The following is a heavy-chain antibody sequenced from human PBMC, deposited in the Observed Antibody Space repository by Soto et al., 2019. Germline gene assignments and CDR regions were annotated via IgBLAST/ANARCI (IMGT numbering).Heavy chain of an antibody. CDR3: ARGRGTPDIVVVPAAISPFDY. V-gene: IGHV4-34*01. Sequence: PSETLSLTCAVYGGSFSGYYWSWIRQPPGKGLEWIGEINHSGSTNYNPSLKSRVTISVDTSKNQFSLKLSSVTAADTAVYYCARGRGTPDIVVVPAAISPFDYWGQGTLVTVSS. D-gene: IGHD2-2*01. CDR2: INHSGST. J-gene: IGHJ4*02. CDR1: GGSFSGYY.